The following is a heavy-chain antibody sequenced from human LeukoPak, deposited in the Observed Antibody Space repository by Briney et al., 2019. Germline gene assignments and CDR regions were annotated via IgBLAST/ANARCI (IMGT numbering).Heavy chain of an antibody. CDR3: VRLRGYSGYDHGFDS. CDR2: ISSNGGST. Sequence: GGSLRLSCSASGFTFSSYAMHWVRQAPGKGLEYVSAISSNGGSTYYADSVKGRFTISRDNSKNTLYLQTSSLRAEDTAVYYCVRLRGYSGYDHGFDSWGQGTLVTVSS. V-gene: IGHV3-64D*06. J-gene: IGHJ4*02. CDR1: GFTFSSYA. D-gene: IGHD5-12*01.